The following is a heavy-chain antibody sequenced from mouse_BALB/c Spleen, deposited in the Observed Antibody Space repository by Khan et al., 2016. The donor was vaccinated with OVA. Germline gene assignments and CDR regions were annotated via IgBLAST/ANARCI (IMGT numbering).Heavy chain of an antibody. V-gene: IGHV2-3*01. CDR3: AIIFYGYDWFAY. CDR1: GSSSTSYG. J-gene: IGHJ3*01. Sequence: QVQLKESGPGLVAPSQSLSITCTVSGSSSTSYGVSWARQTPGKGLEWLGVLWTDGNTNYHSSLKSRLTITKDNSKSQVLLKLSSLQTDDTATYYCAIIFYGYDWFAYWGQGTLVTVSA. D-gene: IGHD2-2*01. CDR2: LWTDGNT.